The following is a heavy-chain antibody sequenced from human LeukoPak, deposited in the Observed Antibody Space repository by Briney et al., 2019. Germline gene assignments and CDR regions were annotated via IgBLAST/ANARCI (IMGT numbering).Heavy chain of an antibody. CDR2: IRSKAYGGTT. CDR1: GFTFGDYA. J-gene: IGHJ4*02. Sequence: GGSLRLSCTASGFTFGDYAMSWVRQAPGKGLEWVGFIRSKAYGGTTEYAASVKGRFTISRDDSKSIAYLQMNSLKTEDTAVYYCTRATVTFDYWGQGTLVTVSS. CDR3: TRATVTFDY. V-gene: IGHV3-49*04. D-gene: IGHD4-17*01.